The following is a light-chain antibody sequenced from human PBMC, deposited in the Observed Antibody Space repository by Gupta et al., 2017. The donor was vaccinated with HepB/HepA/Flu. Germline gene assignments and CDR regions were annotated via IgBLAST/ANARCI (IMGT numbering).Light chain of an antibody. Sequence: DIVMTQSPLSLPVTPGEPASISCRSSQSLLHSNGYNYLDWYLQKPGQSPQLLIYLGSNRASGVPERLSGSGSGTDFTLKISRGEAEDVGAYDGRQAIKTPWTFGKGTKVEIK. V-gene: IGKV2-28*01. CDR3: RQAIKTPWT. CDR2: LGS. CDR1: QSLLHSNGYNY. J-gene: IGKJ1*01.